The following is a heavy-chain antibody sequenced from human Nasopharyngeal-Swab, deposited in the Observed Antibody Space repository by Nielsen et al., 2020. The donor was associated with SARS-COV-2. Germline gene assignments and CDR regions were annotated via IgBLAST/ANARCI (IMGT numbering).Heavy chain of an antibody. CDR2: INAANGNT. D-gene: IGHD1/OR15-1a*01. J-gene: IGHJ6*02. CDR1: GFTFTSYA. V-gene: IGHV1-3*01. CDR3: AGAGGPNNFPPTYYYHGMDV. Sequence: GESLKISCAASGFTFTSYAMHWVRQAPGQRLEWMGWINAANGNTKYSQKFQGRVTITRDTSASTAYMELSSLRSEDTAVYYCAGAGGPNNFPPTYYYHGMDVWGQGTTVTVSS.